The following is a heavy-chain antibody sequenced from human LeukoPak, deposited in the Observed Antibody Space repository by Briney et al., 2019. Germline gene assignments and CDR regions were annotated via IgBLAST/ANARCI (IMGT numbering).Heavy chain of an antibody. Sequence: GGSLRLSCAASGFTFDDYGMSWVRHVPGKGLEWVSGINWNGGSTGNADSVKGRFTISRDNAKNSLYLQMNSLRAEDTAVYYCARGLGATFRYYYYYMDVWGKGTTVTVSS. J-gene: IGHJ6*03. CDR3: ARGLGATFRYYYYYMDV. CDR2: INWNGGST. CDR1: GFTFDDYG. D-gene: IGHD1-26*01. V-gene: IGHV3-20*04.